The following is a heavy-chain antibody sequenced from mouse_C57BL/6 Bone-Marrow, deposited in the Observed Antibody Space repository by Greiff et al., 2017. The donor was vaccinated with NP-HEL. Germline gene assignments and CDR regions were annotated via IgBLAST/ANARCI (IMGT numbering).Heavy chain of an antibody. CDR1: GYTFTSYW. CDR2: IDPSDSYT. Sequence: QVQLQQPGAELVMPGASVKLSCKASGYTFTSYWMHWVKQRPGQGLEWIGEIDPSDSYTNYNQKFKGKSTLTVDKSSSTAYMQLSSLTSEDSAVYYCAHRGFYWYFDVWGTGTTVTVSS. V-gene: IGHV1-69*01. D-gene: IGHD3-1*01. CDR3: AHRGFYWYFDV. J-gene: IGHJ1*03.